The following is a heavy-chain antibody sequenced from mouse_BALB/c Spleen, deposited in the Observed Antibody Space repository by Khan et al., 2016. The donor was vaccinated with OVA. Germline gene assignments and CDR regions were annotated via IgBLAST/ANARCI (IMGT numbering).Heavy chain of an antibody. Sequence: QVQLKQSGPELVKPGASVKMSCKASGYTFTYYVITWVKQRTGQGLEWIGEIYPGSDNAYYNERFKGKATLTADKSSNTTHMQLSSLTSEDSAVFCCARRDGYYVYFDYWGQGTTRTVSA. CDR3: ARRDGYYVYFDY. CDR2: IYPGSDNA. V-gene: IGHV1-77*01. J-gene: IGHJ2*01. CDR1: GYTFTYYV. D-gene: IGHD2-3*01.